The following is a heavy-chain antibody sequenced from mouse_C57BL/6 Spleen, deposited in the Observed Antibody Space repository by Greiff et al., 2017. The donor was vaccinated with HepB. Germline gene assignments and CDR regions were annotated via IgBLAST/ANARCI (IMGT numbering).Heavy chain of an antibody. Sequence: QVQLQQSGAELVKPGASVKLSCKASGYTFTSYWMHWVKQRPGQGLEWMGMIHPNSGSTNYHEKFKSKATLTVDKSSSTAYMQHSSLTSEDSAVYYCAREGITTVVPYWGQGTTLTVSS. V-gene: IGHV1-64*01. CDR2: IHPNSGST. J-gene: IGHJ2*01. CDR3: AREGITTVVPY. CDR1: GYTFTSYW. D-gene: IGHD1-1*01.